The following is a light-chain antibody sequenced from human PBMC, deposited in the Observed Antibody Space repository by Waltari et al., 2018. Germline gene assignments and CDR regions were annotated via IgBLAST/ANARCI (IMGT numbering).Light chain of an antibody. CDR2: TAS. V-gene: IGKV1-39*01. CDR3: QQTYITPIS. CDR1: KYIGDF. J-gene: IGKJ4*01. Sequence: DIQMTQSPSSLSASVGDRVTITCRASKYIGDFLPWYQHRPGRAPKTLIFTASNLQIGVPSRFSGSGSGTDFTLTITSLQPEDFATYYCQQTYITPISFGGGTKVQIK.